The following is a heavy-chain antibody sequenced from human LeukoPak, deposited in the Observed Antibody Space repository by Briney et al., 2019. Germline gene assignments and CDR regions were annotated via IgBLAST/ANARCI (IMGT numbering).Heavy chain of an antibody. CDR3: ARWRGSTSERSDY. CDR2: IKQDGSAK. D-gene: IGHD2-2*01. V-gene: IGHV3-7*01. J-gene: IGHJ4*02. CDR1: GFTFSDYW. Sequence: EGSLRLSCTASGFTFSDYWMTWVRQAPGKGLEWVANIKQDGSAKYYVDSVKGRFTISRDNAKNSLYLQMDSLRVEDTATYYRARWRGSTSERSDYWGQGTLVTVSS.